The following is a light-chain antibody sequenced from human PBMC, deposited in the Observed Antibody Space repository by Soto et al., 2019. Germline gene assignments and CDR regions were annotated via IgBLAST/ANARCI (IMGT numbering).Light chain of an antibody. CDR2: DAS. Sequence: DIQMTQSPSSLSASVGDRVTITCQASQDINNYLNWYQHKPGKAPKLLIYDASNLETGVPSRFSGSGSGTDFTFTISGLQPEDIATYYCQQYGNLLWTFGQGTKVEIK. V-gene: IGKV1-33*01. CDR1: QDINNY. CDR3: QQYGNLLWT. J-gene: IGKJ1*01.